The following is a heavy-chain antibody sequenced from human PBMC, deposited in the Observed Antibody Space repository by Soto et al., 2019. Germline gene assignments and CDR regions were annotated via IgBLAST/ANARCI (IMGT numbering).Heavy chain of an antibody. Sequence: TLSLTCPVSGVSISSGNWWTWVRQSPQRGLEYIGEIFHDGTANYYPSFERRVAISVDTSKNQFSLKLTSVTAADTAIYFCARLVYDTRLNYMYFDFWGQGTLVTVSS. D-gene: IGHD3-10*01. CDR3: ARLVYDTRLNYMYFDF. CDR1: GVSISSGNW. CDR2: IFHDGTA. V-gene: IGHV4-4*01. J-gene: IGHJ4*02.